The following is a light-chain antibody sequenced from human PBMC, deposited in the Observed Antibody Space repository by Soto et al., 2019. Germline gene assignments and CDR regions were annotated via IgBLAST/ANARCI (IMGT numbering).Light chain of an antibody. J-gene: IGKJ4*01. CDR1: QGISSA. V-gene: IGKV1-13*02. CDR3: QQYYSYPALT. Sequence: AIQLTQSPSSLSASVGDRVTITCRASQGISSALAWYQQNPGKAPKLLIYDASSLESGVPSRFSGSGSGTDFTLTISNLQPEDFATYYCQQYYSYPALTFGGGTKVEIK. CDR2: DAS.